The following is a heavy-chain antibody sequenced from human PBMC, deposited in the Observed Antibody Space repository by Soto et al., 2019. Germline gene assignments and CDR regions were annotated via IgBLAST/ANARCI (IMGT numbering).Heavy chain of an antibody. V-gene: IGHV1-69*02. J-gene: IGHJ5*02. CDR2: IIPILGIA. D-gene: IGHD4-17*01. CDR3: ARVAVTTPYNWFDP. Sequence: QVQLVQSGAEVKKPGSSVKVSCKASGGTFSSYTISWVRQAPGQGLEWMGRIIPILGIANYAQKFQGRVTITADKSTSTAYMELSSLRSEDTAVYYCARVAVTTPYNWFDPWGQGPLVTVSS. CDR1: GGTFSSYT.